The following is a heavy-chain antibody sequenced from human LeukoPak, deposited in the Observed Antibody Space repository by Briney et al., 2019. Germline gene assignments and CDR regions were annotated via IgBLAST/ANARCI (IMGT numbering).Heavy chain of an antibody. CDR1: GHSISSSSYY. D-gene: IGHD3/OR15-3a*01. CDR2: MYYSGST. J-gene: IGHJ4*02. Sequence: NPSETLSPTCTVPGHSISSSSYYSGWIRQTPGKGLEWIGTMYYSGSTNYNPSLKSRVTLSIDTPKNQYSLRLSSVTAADTAVYYCASKSTAWTIDYWGQGTLVTVSS. CDR3: ASKSTAWTIDY. V-gene: IGHV4-39*01.